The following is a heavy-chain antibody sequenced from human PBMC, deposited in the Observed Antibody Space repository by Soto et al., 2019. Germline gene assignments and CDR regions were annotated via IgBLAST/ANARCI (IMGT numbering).Heavy chain of an antibody. V-gene: IGHV4-31*03. CDR3: ARETGLPPATMFDY. Sequence: QVQLQESGPGLVKPSQTLSLTCTVSGGSIISGGYYWTWIRQHPGKGLEWIGYIYYSGTTYYNPSLKSRVTISVDTSKNQFSLKLSSVTAADTAVYYCARETGLPPATMFDYWGQGTLVTVSS. CDR1: GGSIISGGYY. CDR2: IYYSGTT. D-gene: IGHD5-12*01. J-gene: IGHJ4*02.